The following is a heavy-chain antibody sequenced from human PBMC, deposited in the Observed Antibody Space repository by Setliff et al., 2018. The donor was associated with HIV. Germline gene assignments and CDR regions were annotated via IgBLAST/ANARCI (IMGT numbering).Heavy chain of an antibody. V-gene: IGHV4-34*01. D-gene: IGHD5-18*01. J-gene: IGHJ4*02. Sequence: PSETLSLTCAVYGGSFSGYYWSWIRQPPGKGLEWIGEIYHGGYTNYNPSLKSRATISVDKSKNHFSLKLTSVTAADTAVYYCARTLRAAAMGYFDYWGQGTLVTVSS. CDR1: GGSFSGYY. CDR2: IYHGGYT. CDR3: ARTLRAAAMGYFDY.